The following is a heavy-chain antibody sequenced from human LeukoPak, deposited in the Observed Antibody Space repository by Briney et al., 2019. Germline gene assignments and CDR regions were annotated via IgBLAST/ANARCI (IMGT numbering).Heavy chain of an antibody. CDR1: GFTVSSNY. CDR2: IYSGGST. CDR3: ARVSQYYYYGMDV. V-gene: IGHV3-66*01. Sequence: GGSLRLCCAASGFTVSSNYMSWVRQAPGKGLEWVSVIYSGGSTYYADSVKGRFTISRDNAKNSLYLQMNSLRAEDTAVYYCARVSQYYYYGMDVWGQGTTVTVSS. J-gene: IGHJ6*02.